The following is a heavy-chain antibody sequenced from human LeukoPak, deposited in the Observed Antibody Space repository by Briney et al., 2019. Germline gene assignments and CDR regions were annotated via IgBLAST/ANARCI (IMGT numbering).Heavy chain of an antibody. V-gene: IGHV4-4*07. CDR2: VYTFGIT. D-gene: IGHD3-10*01. CDR1: GGSISSHY. Sequence: SETLSLTCTVSGGSISSHYWSWIRQPAGKGLEWIGHVYTFGITNYNPSLKSRVAMSLDTSKKQFSLILSSVTAADTAVYYCARDKYYGSGSYGKYNWFDPWGQGTLVTVSS. J-gene: IGHJ5*02. CDR3: ARDKYYGSGSYGKYNWFDP.